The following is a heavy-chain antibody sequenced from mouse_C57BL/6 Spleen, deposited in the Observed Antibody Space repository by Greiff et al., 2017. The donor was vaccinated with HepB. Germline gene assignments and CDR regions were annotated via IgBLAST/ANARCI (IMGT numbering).Heavy chain of an antibody. D-gene: IGHD1-1*01. Sequence: EVQRVESGGGLVQPGGSLSLSCAASGFTFTDYYMSWVRQPPGKALGWLGFIRNKANGYTTEYSASVKGRFTISRDNSQSILYLQMNALRAEDSATEYCSRYYGSSPWVAYWGQGTLVTVSA. CDR3: SRYYGSSPWVAY. J-gene: IGHJ3*01. V-gene: IGHV7-3*01. CDR2: IRNKANGYTT. CDR1: GFTFTDYY.